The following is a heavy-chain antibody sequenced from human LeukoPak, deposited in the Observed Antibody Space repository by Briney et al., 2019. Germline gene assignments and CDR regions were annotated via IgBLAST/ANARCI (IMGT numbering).Heavy chain of an antibody. J-gene: IGHJ4*02. CDR3: ARHSRYGDFDY. CDR2: IYYSGST. CDR1: GGSISTYY. V-gene: IGHV4-59*08. Sequence: SETLSLTCTVSGGSISTYYWSWIRQPPGKGLEWIAYIYYSGSTSHNPSLKTRVTISVDMSKNQFSLKLSSVTAADTAVYYCARHSRYGDFDYWGQGTLLTVSS. D-gene: IGHD4-17*01.